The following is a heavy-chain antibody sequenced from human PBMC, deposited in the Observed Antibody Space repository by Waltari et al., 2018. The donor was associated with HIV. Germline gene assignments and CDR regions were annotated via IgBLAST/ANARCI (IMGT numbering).Heavy chain of an antibody. D-gene: IGHD2-21*02. CDR3: ARDRGGGNSAVFDY. V-gene: IGHV4-59*01. Sequence: NPSLKSRVTISVDTSKNQFSLKLSSVTAADTAVYYCARDRGGGNSAVFDYWGQGTLVTVSS. J-gene: IGHJ4*02.